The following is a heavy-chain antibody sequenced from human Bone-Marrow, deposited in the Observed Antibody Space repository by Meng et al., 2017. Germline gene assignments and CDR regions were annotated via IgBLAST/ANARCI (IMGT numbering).Heavy chain of an antibody. CDR2: IIPIFGTA. CDR1: GGTFSSHA. V-gene: IGHV1-69*05. D-gene: IGHD6-13*01. Sequence: SVKVSCEASGGTFSSHAISWVRQAPGQGLEWMGGIIPIFGTANYAQKFQGRVTITTDESTSTAYMELSSLRSEDTAVYYCATTRWGQQLVPYWFDPWGQGTLVTVSS. CDR3: ATTRWGQQLVPYWFDP. J-gene: IGHJ5*02.